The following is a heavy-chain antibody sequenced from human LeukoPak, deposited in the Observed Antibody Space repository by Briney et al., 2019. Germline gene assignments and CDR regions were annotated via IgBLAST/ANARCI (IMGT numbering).Heavy chain of an antibody. D-gene: IGHD1-26*01. Sequence: SETLSLTCTVSGGSISSTSYFCGWLRQPPGKGLEWIGSIYYRGDTYYNPSLKSRVTMSVDTSKNHFYLKLSSVTAADTAVYYCARKGSGTSYYYYTFPYWGQGTLVTVSS. CDR3: ARKGSGTSYYYYTFPY. CDR2: IYYRGDT. CDR1: GGSISSTSYF. V-gene: IGHV4-39*02. J-gene: IGHJ4*02.